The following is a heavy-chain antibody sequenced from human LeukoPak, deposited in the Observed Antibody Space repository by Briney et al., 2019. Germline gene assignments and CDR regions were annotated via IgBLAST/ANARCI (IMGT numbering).Heavy chain of an antibody. CDR1: GFTFSSYW. J-gene: IGHJ4*02. D-gene: IGHD3-22*01. CDR3: AKESSYYDSSGYYYYFDY. Sequence: GGSLRLSCAASGFTFSSYWMHWVRQAPGKGLVGVSRINSDGSSTSYADSVKGRFTISRDNAKNTLYLQMNSLRAEDTAVYYCAKESSYYDSSGYYYYFDYWGQGTLVTVSS. V-gene: IGHV3-74*01. CDR2: INSDGSST.